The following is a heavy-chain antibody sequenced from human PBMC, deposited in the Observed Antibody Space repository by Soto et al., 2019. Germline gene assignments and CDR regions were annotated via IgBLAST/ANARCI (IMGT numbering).Heavy chain of an antibody. CDR1: GFGLSGQA. D-gene: IGHD3-22*01. CDR3: AKPHYESSDTSGYYSGRYYFGY. J-gene: IGHJ4*02. V-gene: IGHV3-23*01. CDR2: ISGSGEFI. Sequence: PGGSLRLACAASGFGLSGQALSGARQAPGKGLEWVSSISGSGEFIYYVDSVKGRFTISRDNSKNTLYLQMSSLGAEDTAVYYCAKPHYESSDTSGYYSGRYYFGYWGQGTLVTVSS.